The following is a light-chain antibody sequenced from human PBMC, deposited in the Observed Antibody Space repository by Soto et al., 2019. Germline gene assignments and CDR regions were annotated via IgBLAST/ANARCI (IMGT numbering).Light chain of an antibody. CDR2: GAS. J-gene: IGKJ2*01. V-gene: IGKV3-15*01. CDR3: QPYNNWPPST. CDR1: QSVSSN. Sequence: EIVMTQSPATRSVSPGERATLSCRASQSVSSNLAWYQQKPGQAPRLLIYGASTRATGIPARFSGSGSGTEFTLTISSLQSEDFAVYYCQPYNNWPPSTFGQGTKLEIK.